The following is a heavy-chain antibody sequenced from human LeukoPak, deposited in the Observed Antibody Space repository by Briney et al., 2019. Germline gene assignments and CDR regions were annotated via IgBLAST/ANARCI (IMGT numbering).Heavy chain of an antibody. D-gene: IGHD2-15*01. CDR1: GLTFSSYA. J-gene: IGHJ4*02. CDR3: ARDWWIDY. V-gene: IGHV3-30*04. CDR2: ISYDGSNK. Sequence: GGSLRLSCAASGLTFSSYAMHWVRQAQGKGLEWVAVISYDGSNKYYADSVKGRFTISRDNSKNTLYLQMNSLRAEDTAVYYCARDWWIDYWGQGTLVTVSS.